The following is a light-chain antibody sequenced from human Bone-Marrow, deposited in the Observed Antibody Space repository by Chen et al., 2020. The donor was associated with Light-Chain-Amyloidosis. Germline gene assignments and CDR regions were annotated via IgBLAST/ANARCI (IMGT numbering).Light chain of an antibody. V-gene: IGLV2-8*01. J-gene: IGLJ1*01. CDR1: SSDVGGYNY. CDR3: LSYAGSSNYV. CDR2: EAT. Sequence: QSALTQPPSASGTPGQSVTISCTGTSSDVGGYNYVSWYQHHPGKAPNLIIYEATQRPSGVPDRFSGSQSDNTASLTVSGLQAEDEADYYCLSYAGSSNYVFGTGTKVTVL.